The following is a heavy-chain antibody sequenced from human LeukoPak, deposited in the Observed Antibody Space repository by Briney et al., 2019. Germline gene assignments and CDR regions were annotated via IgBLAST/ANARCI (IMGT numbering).Heavy chain of an antibody. CDR3: ARVGNWNDILDY. Sequence: PSETLSLTCTVSGGSISSGSYYWSWIRQHAGKGLEWIGYIYYSGSTNYNPSLKSRVTISVDTSKNQFSLKLSSVTAADTAVYYCARVGNWNDILDYWGQGTLVTVSS. V-gene: IGHV4-61*01. D-gene: IGHD1-1*01. CDR2: IYYSGST. CDR1: GGSISSGSYY. J-gene: IGHJ4*02.